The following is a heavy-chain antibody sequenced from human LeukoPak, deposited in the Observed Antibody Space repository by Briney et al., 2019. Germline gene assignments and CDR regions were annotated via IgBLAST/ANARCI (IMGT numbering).Heavy chain of an antibody. Sequence: ASVQVSFKASGYTFSSYYMHWVRQAPGQGLEWMGIINPSGGSTTYAQKFQGRVTMTEDTSTDTAYMELSSLRSEDTAVYYCATENYYGSGSYWYYFDYWGQGTLVTVSS. J-gene: IGHJ4*02. D-gene: IGHD3-10*01. CDR3: ATENYYGSGSYWYYFDY. V-gene: IGHV1-46*01. CDR1: GYTFSSYY. CDR2: INPSGGST.